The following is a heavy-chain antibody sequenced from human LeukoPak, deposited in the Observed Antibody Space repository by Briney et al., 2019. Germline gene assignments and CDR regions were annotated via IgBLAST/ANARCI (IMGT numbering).Heavy chain of an antibody. Sequence: PVKVSCKASGGTFSSYAISWVRQAPGQGLEWMGGIIPIFGIANYAQKFQGRVTITADESTSTAYMELSSLRSEDTAVYYCARAGSSSRPPYYYYYGMDVWGQGTTVTVSS. CDR2: IIPIFGIA. CDR1: GGTFSSYA. V-gene: IGHV1-69*13. J-gene: IGHJ6*02. CDR3: ARAGSSSRPPYYYYYGMDV. D-gene: IGHD6-13*01.